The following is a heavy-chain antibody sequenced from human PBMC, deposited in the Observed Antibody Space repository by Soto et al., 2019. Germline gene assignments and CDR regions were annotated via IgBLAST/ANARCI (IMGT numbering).Heavy chain of an antibody. CDR1: GYTFTSYG. Sequence: QVQLVQSGAEVKKPGASVKVSCKASGYTFTSYGISWVRQAPGQGLEWMGWISAYNGNTNYAQKLQGRVTMTTDTSESTSYMELRTLRSGDTAVYYCAGGTIYGNYTLLARGNCFDPWGQGTLVTVSS. CDR2: ISAYNGNT. CDR3: AGGTIYGNYTLLARGNCFDP. J-gene: IGHJ5*02. V-gene: IGHV1-18*01. D-gene: IGHD4-17*01.